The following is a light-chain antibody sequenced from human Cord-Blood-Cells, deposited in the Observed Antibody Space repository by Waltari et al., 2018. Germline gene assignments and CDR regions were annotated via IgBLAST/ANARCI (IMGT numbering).Light chain of an antibody. Sequence: DIQMTQSPSSLSASVGDRVTLTCRASQSISSYLNVYQQKPGKAPKLLIYAPSRLQSGVPSMFRCSGSGTAFTLPISSLQPEDFATYYCQQSYSTLALTFGGGTKVEIK. V-gene: IGKV1-39*01. CDR2: APS. CDR1: QSISSY. CDR3: QQSYSTLALT. J-gene: IGKJ4*01.